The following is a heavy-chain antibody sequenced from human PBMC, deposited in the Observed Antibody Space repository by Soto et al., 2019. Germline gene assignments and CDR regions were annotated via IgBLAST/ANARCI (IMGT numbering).Heavy chain of an antibody. Sequence: QVQLVQSGAEVKKPGSSVKVSCKASGGTFSSYAISWVRQAPGQGLEWMGWIIPIFGTATYAQKFQGRVTINADESTSTAYMGLSSLSSEDTAVYYCAREGASGSHIGYWGQGTLVTVSS. CDR3: AREGASGSHIGY. J-gene: IGHJ4*02. V-gene: IGHV1-69*01. CDR1: GGTFSSYA. CDR2: IIPIFGTA. D-gene: IGHD3-22*01.